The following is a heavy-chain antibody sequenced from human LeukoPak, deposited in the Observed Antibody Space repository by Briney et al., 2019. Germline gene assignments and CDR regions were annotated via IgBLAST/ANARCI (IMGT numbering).Heavy chain of an antibody. J-gene: IGHJ4*02. V-gene: IGHV3-48*01. CDR2: ITGSGTDI. D-gene: IGHD4-17*01. CDR1: GFTFSSYS. Sequence: GGSLRLSCAASGFTFSSYSMNWVRQAPGKGPEWISWITGSGTDIIYADSVKGRFTISRDNAKHSLYLQMNSLRAEDTAVYYCARDQDYGFTYWGQGTLVTVSS. CDR3: ARDQDYGFTY.